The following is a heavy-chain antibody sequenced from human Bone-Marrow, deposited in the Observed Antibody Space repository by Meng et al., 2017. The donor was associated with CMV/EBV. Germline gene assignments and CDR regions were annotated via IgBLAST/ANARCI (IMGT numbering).Heavy chain of an antibody. CDR1: GFTFSSYA. V-gene: IGHV3-30*04. CDR3: ARVVGYCGGDCYPLGMDV. J-gene: IGHJ6*02. D-gene: IGHD2-21*01. CDR2: ISDDGSNK. Sequence: GESLKISCAASGFTFSSYAMHWVRQAPGKGLEWVAVISDDGSNKYYADSVKGRFTISRDNSKSTLYLQMNSLRAEDTAVYYCARVVGYCGGDCYPLGMDVWGQGTTVTVSS.